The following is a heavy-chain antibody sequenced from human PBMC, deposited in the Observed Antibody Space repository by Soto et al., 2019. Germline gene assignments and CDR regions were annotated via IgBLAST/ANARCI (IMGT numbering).Heavy chain of an antibody. J-gene: IGHJ3*02. D-gene: IGHD3-9*01. CDR2: IYYSGST. Sequence: PSETLSLTCTVSGGSISSYYWSWIRQPPGKGLEWIGYIYYSGSTNYNPSLKSRVTISVDTSKNQFSLKLSSVTAADTAVYYCARVGGGPYYDILTGPGSFDIWAQGTMVTVSS. V-gene: IGHV4-59*01. CDR1: GGSISSYY. CDR3: ARVGGGPYYDILTGPGSFDI.